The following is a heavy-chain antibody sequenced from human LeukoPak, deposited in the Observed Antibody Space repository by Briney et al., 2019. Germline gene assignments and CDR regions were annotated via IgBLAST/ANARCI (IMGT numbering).Heavy chain of an antibody. Sequence: PGESLRLSCAASGFTFSSYAMTWVRQAPGKGLEWVPGISGSGGSTYYTDSVKGRFTISRDNSKNTLYLQMNSLRAEDTAVYYCAKGHNPYYYDSSGYLAFDYWGQGTLVTVSS. D-gene: IGHD3-22*01. J-gene: IGHJ4*02. CDR1: GFTFSSYA. CDR2: ISGSGGST. V-gene: IGHV3-23*01. CDR3: AKGHNPYYYDSSGYLAFDY.